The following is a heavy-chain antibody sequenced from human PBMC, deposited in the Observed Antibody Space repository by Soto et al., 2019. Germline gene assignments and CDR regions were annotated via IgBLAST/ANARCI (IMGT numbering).Heavy chain of an antibody. CDR3: ARGPYCSSTSWYYPNPLAY. CDR2: INHSGST. D-gene: IGHD2-2*01. Sequence: SETLSLTCAVYGGSFSGYYWSWIRQPPGKGLEWIGEINHSGSTNYNPSLKSRVTISVDTSKNQFSLKLSSVTAADTALYYCARGPYCSSTSWYYPNPLAYWGQGTLVTVSS. J-gene: IGHJ4*02. CDR1: GGSFSGYY. V-gene: IGHV4-34*01.